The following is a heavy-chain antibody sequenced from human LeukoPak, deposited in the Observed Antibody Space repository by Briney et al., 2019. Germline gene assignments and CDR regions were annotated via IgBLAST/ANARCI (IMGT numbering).Heavy chain of an antibody. D-gene: IGHD1-26*01. J-gene: IGHJ4*02. Sequence: SETLSLACTVSGGSVSIQSWRWIRQPPEEGLEWVGYMYYSDSTNDNPSLKSRVTISVDTSKNQFSLKLSSVTAADTAVYYCARMSPRATKASFDYWGQGTLVTVSS. CDR1: GGSVSIQS. CDR2: MYYSDST. V-gene: IGHV4-59*02. CDR3: ARMSPRATKASFDY.